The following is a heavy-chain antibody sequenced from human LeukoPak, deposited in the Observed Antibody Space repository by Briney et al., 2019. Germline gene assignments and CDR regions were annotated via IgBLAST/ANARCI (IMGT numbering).Heavy chain of an antibody. CDR2: ISGDGGST. V-gene: IGHV3-43*02. J-gene: IGHJ6*02. D-gene: IGHD3-22*01. Sequence: GGSLRLSCAASGFTFDDYAMHWVRQAPGKGLEWVSLISGDGGSTYYADSVKGRFTISRDNSKNSLYLQMNSLRTEDTALYYFAKKLIGVVITYGMDVWGQGTTVTVSS. CDR1: GFTFDDYA. CDR3: AKKLIGVVITYGMDV.